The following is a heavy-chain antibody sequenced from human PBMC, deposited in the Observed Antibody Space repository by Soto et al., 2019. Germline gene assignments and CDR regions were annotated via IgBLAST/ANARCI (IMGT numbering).Heavy chain of an antibody. D-gene: IGHD3-16*01. CDR1: GGSISSYH. CDR2: IYNSGST. V-gene: IGHV4-59*01. CDR3: ARMITVAEVGFDP. Sequence: QVQLQESGPGLVKPSETLSLTCTVSGGSISSYHWSWIRQPPGKGLEWIGYIYNSGSTNYNPSLKSGVTISVDTSKKQFSLKLSSVTAAGTAVYYCARMITVAEVGFDPWGQGTLVTVSS. J-gene: IGHJ5*02.